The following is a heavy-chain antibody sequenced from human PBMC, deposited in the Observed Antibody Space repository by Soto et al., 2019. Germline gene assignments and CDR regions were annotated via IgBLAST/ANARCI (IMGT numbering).Heavy chain of an antibody. CDR3: ARDSRGIYCSGGSCYLSRAGGYYYGMDV. Sequence: GASVKVSCKASGGTFSSYAISWVRQAPGQRLERMGGIIPIFGTANYAQKFQGRVTITADESTSTAYMELSSLRSEDTAVYYCARDSRGIYCSGGSCYLSRAGGYYYGMDVWGQGTTVTVSS. V-gene: IGHV1-69*13. CDR1: GGTFSSYA. CDR2: IIPIFGTA. D-gene: IGHD2-15*01. J-gene: IGHJ6*02.